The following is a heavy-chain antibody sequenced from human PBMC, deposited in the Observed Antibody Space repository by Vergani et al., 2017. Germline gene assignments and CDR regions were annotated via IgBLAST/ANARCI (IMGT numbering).Heavy chain of an antibody. J-gene: IGHJ5*02. V-gene: IGHV2-5*01. Sequence: QITLKESGPTLVKPTQTLTLTCTFSGFSLSTSGVGVGWIRQPPGKALEWLALIYWNDDKRYSPSLKSRLTITKDTSKNQVVLTMTNMDPVDTATYYCANSQTKRYGYSYFSSGDWFDPWGQGTLVTVSS. CDR3: ANSQTKRYGYSYFSSGDWFDP. D-gene: IGHD5-18*01. CDR1: GFSLSTSGVG. CDR2: IYWNDDK.